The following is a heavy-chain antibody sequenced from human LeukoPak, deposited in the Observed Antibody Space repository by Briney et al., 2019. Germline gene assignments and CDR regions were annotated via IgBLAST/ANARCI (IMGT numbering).Heavy chain of an antibody. J-gene: IGHJ5*02. Sequence: PSETLSLTCAVSGGSISSSNWWSWVRPPPGKGLEWIGEIYHSGSTNCNPSLKSRVTISVDKSKNQFSLKLSSVTAADTAVYYCARGFRIAARLFWFDPWGQGTLVTVSS. D-gene: IGHD6-6*01. V-gene: IGHV4-4*02. CDR1: GGSISSSNW. CDR3: ARGFRIAARLFWFDP. CDR2: IYHSGST.